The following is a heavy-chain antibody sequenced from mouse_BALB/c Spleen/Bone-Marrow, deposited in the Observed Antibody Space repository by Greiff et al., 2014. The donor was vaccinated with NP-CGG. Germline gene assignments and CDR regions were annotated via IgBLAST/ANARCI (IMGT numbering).Heavy chain of an antibody. CDR1: GFNIKDTY. V-gene: IGHV14-3*02. CDR2: IDPANGNT. Sequence: EVKLMESGAELVKPGASVKLSCTAPGFNIKDTYMHWVKQRPEQGLEWIGRIDPANGNTKYDPKFQGKATITADTSSNTAYLQLSSLTSEDTAVYYCARYGRRFYAMDYWGQGTSVTVSS. D-gene: IGHD1-1*01. CDR3: ARYGRRFYAMDY. J-gene: IGHJ4*01.